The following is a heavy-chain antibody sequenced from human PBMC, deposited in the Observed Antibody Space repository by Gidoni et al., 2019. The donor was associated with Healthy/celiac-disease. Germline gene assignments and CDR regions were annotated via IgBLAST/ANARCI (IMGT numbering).Heavy chain of an antibody. CDR3: ARGQARWPAHYYYYGMDV. Sequence: QVQLQQWGAGLLKPSETLSLTCAVYGGSFSGYYWSWIRQPPGKGLEWIGEINHSGSTNYNPSLKSRVTISVDTSKNQFSLKLSSVTAADTAVYYCARGQARWPAHYYYYGMDVWGQGTTVTVSS. CDR1: GGSFSGYY. J-gene: IGHJ6*02. V-gene: IGHV4-34*01. D-gene: IGHD2-15*01. CDR2: INHSGST.